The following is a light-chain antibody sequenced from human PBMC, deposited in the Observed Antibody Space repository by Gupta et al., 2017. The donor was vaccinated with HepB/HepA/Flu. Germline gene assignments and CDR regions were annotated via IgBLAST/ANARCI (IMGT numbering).Light chain of an antibody. V-gene: IGKV1-5*03. J-gene: IGKJ2*02. Sequence: DLQMTQSPSTLSASVGDRVIITCRASLSISSWVAWYQQKPGKAPKLLIYKASRLESGVPSRFSGSASGKECSLSISSLQPDDVATYYCKQYSTFGQGTKLEIK. CDR1: LSISSW. CDR2: KAS. CDR3: KQYST.